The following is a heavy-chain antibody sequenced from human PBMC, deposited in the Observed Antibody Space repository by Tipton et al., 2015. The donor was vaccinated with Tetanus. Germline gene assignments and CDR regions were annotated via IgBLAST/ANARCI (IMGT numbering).Heavy chain of an antibody. D-gene: IGHD3-16*01. CDR1: GGSIGSYS. V-gene: IGHV4-4*07. CDR3: VRHGGLVGIYFHY. Sequence: GLVKPSETLALTCTVSGGSIGSYSWSWIRQPAGKGLEWIGRIFGSGGPTYNPSLKSRVAMSVGTSQNQFYLKLSSVTAADTAVYYCVRHGGLVGIYFHYWGQGILVTVYS. CDR2: IFGSGGP. J-gene: IGHJ4*02.